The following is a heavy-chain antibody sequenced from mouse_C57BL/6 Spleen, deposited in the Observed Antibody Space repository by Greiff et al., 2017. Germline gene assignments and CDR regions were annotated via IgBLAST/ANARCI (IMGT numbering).Heavy chain of an antibody. CDR1: GFSFNTYA. Sequence: GGGLVQPKGSLKLSCAASGFSFNTYAMNWVRQAPGKGLEWVARIRSKSNNYATYYADSVKDRFTISRDDSESMLYLQMNNLKTEDTAMYYCVRHWGEYVDVWGTGTTVTVSS. J-gene: IGHJ1*03. CDR2: IRSKSNNYAT. V-gene: IGHV10-1*01. CDR3: VRHWGEYVDV.